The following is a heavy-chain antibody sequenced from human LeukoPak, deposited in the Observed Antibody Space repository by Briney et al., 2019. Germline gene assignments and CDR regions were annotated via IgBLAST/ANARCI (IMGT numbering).Heavy chain of an antibody. CDR3: ARVDSYAPLFDY. V-gene: IGHV4-34*01. J-gene: IGHJ4*02. CDR1: GGSFSGYY. CDR2: INHSGST. Sequence: KSSGTLSLTCAVYGGSFSGYYWSWIRQPPGKGLEWIGEINHSGSTNYNPSLKSRVTISVDTSKNQFSLKLSSVTAADTAVYYCARVDSYAPLFDYWGQGTLVTVSS. D-gene: IGHD5-18*01.